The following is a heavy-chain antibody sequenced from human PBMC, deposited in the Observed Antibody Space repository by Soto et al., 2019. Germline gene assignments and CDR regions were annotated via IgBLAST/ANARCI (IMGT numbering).Heavy chain of an antibody. D-gene: IGHD4-17*01. Sequence: LSLTCAASGFTVSSNYMSWVRQAPGKGLEWVSVIYSGGSTYYADSVKGRFTISRDNSKNTLYLQMNSLRAEDTAVYYCARDISSLTVTGGAFDIWGQGTMVTVSS. V-gene: IGHV3-66*01. CDR3: ARDISSLTVTGGAFDI. CDR1: GFTVSSNY. J-gene: IGHJ3*02. CDR2: IYSGGST.